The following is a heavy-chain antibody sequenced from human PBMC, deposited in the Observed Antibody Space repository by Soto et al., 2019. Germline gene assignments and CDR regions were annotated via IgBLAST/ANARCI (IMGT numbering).Heavy chain of an antibody. CDR1: GFTVSSNY. J-gene: IGHJ2*01. D-gene: IGHD6-19*01. V-gene: IGHV3-53*01. CDR2: IYSGGST. Sequence: PGGSLRLSCAASGFTVSSNYMSWVRQAPGKGLEWVSVIYSGGSTYYADSVKGRFTISRDNSKNTLYLQMNSLRAEDTAVYYCARVPEYSSGCRSFHFDLWGRGTLVTVSS. CDR3: ARVPEYSSGCRSFHFDL.